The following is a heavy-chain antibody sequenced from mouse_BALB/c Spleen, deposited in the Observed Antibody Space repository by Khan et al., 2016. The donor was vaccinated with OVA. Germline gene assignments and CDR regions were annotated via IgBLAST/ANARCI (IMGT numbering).Heavy chain of an antibody. V-gene: IGHV1-4*01. CDR2: INPSSGYT. Sequence: QVQLQQSGAELARPGASVKMSCKASGYTFTSYTIHWIKQRPGQGLEWIGYINPSSGYTNYNQKFKDKATLTTDKSSNTAYLQLSSLTSDDSAVFTGERDGDYRRTDCGFAYWGQGTTVTVSA. J-gene: IGHJ3*01. CDR3: ERDGDYRRTDCGFAY. D-gene: IGHD1-1*01. CDR1: GYTFTSYT.